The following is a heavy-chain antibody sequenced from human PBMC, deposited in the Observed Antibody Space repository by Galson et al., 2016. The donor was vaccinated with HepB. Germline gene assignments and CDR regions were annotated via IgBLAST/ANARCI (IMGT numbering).Heavy chain of an antibody. Sequence: SLRLSCAASGFTFKKYGMHWVRQAPGKGLEWVAVVCLDESNKYYADSVKGRFTISRDNSKNTVYLYMNSLRAEDTAVFYCARDPGRDDGMDVWGQGTTVTVSS. CDR2: VCLDESNK. CDR1: GFTFKKYG. J-gene: IGHJ6*02. CDR3: ARDPGRDDGMDV. V-gene: IGHV3-33*01. D-gene: IGHD3-10*01.